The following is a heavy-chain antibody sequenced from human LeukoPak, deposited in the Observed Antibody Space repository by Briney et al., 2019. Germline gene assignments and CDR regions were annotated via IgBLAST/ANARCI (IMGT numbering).Heavy chain of an antibody. CDR1: GGSISSYY. Sequence: SETLSLTCTVSGGSISSYYWSWIRQPPGKGLEWIGYIYYSGSTNYNPSLKSRVTISVDTSKNQFSLKLSSVTAADTAVYYCARWPSGAAFDYWGQGTLVTVSS. CDR2: IYYSGST. CDR3: ARWPSGAAFDY. J-gene: IGHJ4*02. V-gene: IGHV4-59*01. D-gene: IGHD3-10*01.